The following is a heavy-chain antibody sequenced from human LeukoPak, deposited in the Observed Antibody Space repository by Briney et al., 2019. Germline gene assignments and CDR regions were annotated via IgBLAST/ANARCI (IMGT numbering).Heavy chain of an antibody. CDR1: GFTFDDYA. V-gene: IGHV3-9*01. D-gene: IGHD6-6*01. J-gene: IGHJ2*01. Sequence: PGRSLRLSCAASGFTFDDYAMHWVRQAPGKGLEWVSGITWNSGIIGYADSVKGRFTISRDNAKNSLYLQMNSLRAEDTALYYCAKDISSSSSVWYFDLWGRGTLVTVSS. CDR3: AKDISSSSSVWYFDL. CDR2: ITWNSGII.